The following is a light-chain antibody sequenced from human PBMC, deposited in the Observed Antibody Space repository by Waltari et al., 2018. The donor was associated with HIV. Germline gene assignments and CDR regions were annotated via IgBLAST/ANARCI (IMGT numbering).Light chain of an antibody. V-gene: IGLV2-11*01. CDR1: SSDVGGYNF. J-gene: IGLJ2*01. CDR3: CSYAGSYTPVV. CDR2: DVS. Sequence: QSALTQPRSVSGSPGQSVTISCTGTSSDVGGYNFVSWYQQYPGKVPKLMMYDVSKRPSGVPDRFSGSKSGNTASLTIFGLQADDEADYYCCSYAGSYTPVVFGGGTKLTVL.